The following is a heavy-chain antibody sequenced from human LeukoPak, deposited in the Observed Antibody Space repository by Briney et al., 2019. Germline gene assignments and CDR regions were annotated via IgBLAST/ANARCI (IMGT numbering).Heavy chain of an antibody. V-gene: IGHV1-69*05. D-gene: IGHD3-9*01. CDR2: IIPIFGTA. Sequence: SVKVSCKASGGTFSSYAISWVRQAPGQGLEWMGGIIPIFGTANYAQKCQGRVTITTDESTSTAYMELSSLRSEDTAVYYCARAPKNYDILTGYYYYYMDVWGKGTTVTVSS. J-gene: IGHJ6*03. CDR3: ARAPKNYDILTGYYYYYMDV. CDR1: GGTFSSYA.